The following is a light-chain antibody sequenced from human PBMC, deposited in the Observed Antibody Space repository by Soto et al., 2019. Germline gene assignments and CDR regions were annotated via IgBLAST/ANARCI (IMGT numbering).Light chain of an antibody. CDR1: QSINRH. J-gene: IGKJ4*01. Sequence: EIVLTHSPATLSLSPGERATLSCRASQSINRHLSWYRQKPGQAPGLLIYDASNRATGIPARFSGSGSGTDFTLTISSLEPEDFGVYYCQQRSNWPPGTFGGGTKVEIK. CDR3: QQRSNWPPGT. V-gene: IGKV3-11*01. CDR2: DAS.